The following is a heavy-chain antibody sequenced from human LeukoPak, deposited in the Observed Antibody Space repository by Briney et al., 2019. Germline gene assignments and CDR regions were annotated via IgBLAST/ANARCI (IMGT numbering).Heavy chain of an antibody. V-gene: IGHV3-64*03. J-gene: IGHJ3*02. CDR3: VKDYLAGAFDI. CDR1: GFTFSSYA. Sequence: GGSLRLSCSASGFTFSSYAMHWVRQAPGKGLEYVSFISNNGDTTYHADSVKGRFTISRDNSKNKIYLQMSSLRAEDTAMYFCVKDYLAGAFDIWGQGTMVTIPS. D-gene: IGHD1-26*01. CDR2: ISNNGDTT.